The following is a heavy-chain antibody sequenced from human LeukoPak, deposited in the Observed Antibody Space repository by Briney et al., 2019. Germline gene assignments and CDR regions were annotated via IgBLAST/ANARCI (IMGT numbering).Heavy chain of an antibody. V-gene: IGHV4-59*01. CDR3: AREKRDGYGNDAFDT. D-gene: IGHD5-24*01. CDR2: IYYSGST. CDR1: GGSISSYY. Sequence: SETLSLTCTVSGGSISSYYWSWIRQPPGKGLEWIGYIYYSGSTNYNPSLKSRVTISVDTSKNQFSLKLSSVTAADTAVYYCAREKRDGYGNDAFDTWGQGTMVTVSS. J-gene: IGHJ3*02.